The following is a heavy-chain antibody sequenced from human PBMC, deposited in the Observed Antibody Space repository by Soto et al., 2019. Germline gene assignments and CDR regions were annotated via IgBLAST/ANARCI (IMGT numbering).Heavy chain of an antibody. CDR2: IYYSGST. J-gene: IGHJ6*02. Sequence: SNTLSLTCTVSSPSISSYYWSWIRQQQRKGLEWIGYIYYSGSTNYNPSLKSRVTISVDTSKNQFSLRLSSVTAADTAVYYCARDRSYSSGWYPDYGMDVWGQGTTVTVS. D-gene: IGHD6-19*01. V-gene: IGHV4-59*01. CDR1: SPSISSYY. CDR3: ARDRSYSSGWYPDYGMDV.